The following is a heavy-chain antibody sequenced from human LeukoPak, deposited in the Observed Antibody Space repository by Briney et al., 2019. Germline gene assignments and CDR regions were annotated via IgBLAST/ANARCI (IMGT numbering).Heavy chain of an antibody. CDR3: TRAWGITMVRGVIIPDAFDI. V-gene: IGHV3-49*04. Sequence: GGSLRLSCTASGFTFGDYAMTWVRQAPGKGLEWVGFIRSKAYGGTTEYAASVKGRFTISRDDSKSIAYLQMNSLKTEDTAVYYCTRAWGITMVRGVIIPDAFDIWGQGTMVTVSS. J-gene: IGHJ3*02. D-gene: IGHD3-10*01. CDR2: IRSKAYGGTT. CDR1: GFTFGDYA.